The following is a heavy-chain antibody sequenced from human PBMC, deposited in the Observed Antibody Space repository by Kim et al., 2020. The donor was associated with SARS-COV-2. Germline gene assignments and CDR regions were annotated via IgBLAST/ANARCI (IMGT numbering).Heavy chain of an antibody. J-gene: IGHJ4*02. D-gene: IGHD1-26*01. CDR3: TRGGADY. Sequence: SSSSTIYYADSVKGRITISRDNAKNSLYLQMNSLRDEDTAVYYCTRGGADYWGQGTLVTVSS. V-gene: IGHV3-48*02. CDR2: SSSSTI.